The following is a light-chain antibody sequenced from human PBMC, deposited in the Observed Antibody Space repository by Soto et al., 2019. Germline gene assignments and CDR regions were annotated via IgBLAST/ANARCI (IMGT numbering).Light chain of an antibody. CDR3: QQRGNRPPWT. V-gene: IGKV3-11*01. CDR2: DAS. CDR1: QSVGKY. Sequence: EIVMTQSPATLSLSPGERATLSCRASQSVGKYLVWYQQKPGQAPRLLIYDASNMATGIPARFSGSGSGTDFTLTISSLEPEDSAVYYCQQRGNRPPWTFGQGTKVEIK. J-gene: IGKJ1*01.